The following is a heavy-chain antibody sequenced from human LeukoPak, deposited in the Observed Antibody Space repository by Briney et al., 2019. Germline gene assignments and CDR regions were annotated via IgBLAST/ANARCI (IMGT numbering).Heavy chain of an antibody. CDR3: ARGVDYYENSGTIDY. D-gene: IGHD3-22*01. CDR1: GFTFSSYV. Sequence: GGSLRLSCAASGFTFSSYVMHRVRQAPGKGLEWVAVIWHDGRNKYYADSVKGRFTISRDNSKNTLYLQMNSLRAEDTAVYYCARGVDYYENSGTIDYWGQGTLVTVSS. CDR2: IWHDGRNK. V-gene: IGHV3-33*01. J-gene: IGHJ4*02.